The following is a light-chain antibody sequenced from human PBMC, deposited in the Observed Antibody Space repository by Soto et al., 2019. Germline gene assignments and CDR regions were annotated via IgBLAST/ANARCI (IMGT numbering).Light chain of an antibody. V-gene: IGLV2-14*01. J-gene: IGLJ1*01. CDR3: SSYTSSSSLYV. CDR1: SSDVGGYNY. Sequence: QSALTQPASVSGSPGQSITISCTGTSSDVGGYNYVSWYQQHPGTAPKLMIYEVSNRPSGLSNRFSGSKSGNTASLTISGLQAEDEADYYCSSYTSSSSLYVFGTGTKRTVL. CDR2: EVS.